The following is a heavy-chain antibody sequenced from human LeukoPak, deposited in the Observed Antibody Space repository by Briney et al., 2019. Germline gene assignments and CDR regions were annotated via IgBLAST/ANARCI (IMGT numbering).Heavy chain of an antibody. J-gene: IGHJ2*01. CDR1: GGSISSYY. Sequence: SETLSLTRTVSGGSISSYYWSWIRPPPGKGLECIGYIYYSGSTNYNPSLKSRVTISVDTSKNQFSLKLSSVTAADTAVYYCARLHSSGWGYFDLWGRGTLVTVSS. CDR2: IYYSGST. V-gene: IGHV4-59*08. D-gene: IGHD6-19*01. CDR3: ARLHSSGWGYFDL.